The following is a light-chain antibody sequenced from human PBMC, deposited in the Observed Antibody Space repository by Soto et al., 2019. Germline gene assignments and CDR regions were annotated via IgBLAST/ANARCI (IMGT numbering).Light chain of an antibody. CDR2: DDG. CDR3: FSYTASDMWV. V-gene: IGLV3-21*02. J-gene: IGLJ7*01. CDR1: NIEIKS. Sequence: SYELTQPPSVSVAPGQTARITCGGNNIEIKSVHWYQQKPGQAPVLVVYDDGDRTTGIPERFSGSKSGNTATLTTSRVEAGDEADYYCFSYTASDMWVFGGGTQLTVL.